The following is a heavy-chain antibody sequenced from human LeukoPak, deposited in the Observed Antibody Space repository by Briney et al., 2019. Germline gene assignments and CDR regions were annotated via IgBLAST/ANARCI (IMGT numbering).Heavy chain of an antibody. Sequence: GGSLRLSCAASGFTFSSYWMSWVRQAPGKGLEWVANIKQDGSEKYYVDSVKGRFTISRDNAKNSLYLQMNSLRAEDTAVYYCARVGYSYGYVLDYWGQGTLVTVSS. CDR3: ARVGYSYGYVLDY. J-gene: IGHJ4*02. V-gene: IGHV3-7*01. CDR1: GFTFSSYW. D-gene: IGHD5-18*01. CDR2: IKQDGSEK.